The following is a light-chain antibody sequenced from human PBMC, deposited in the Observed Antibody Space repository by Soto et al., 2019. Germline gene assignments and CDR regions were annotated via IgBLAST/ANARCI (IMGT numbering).Light chain of an antibody. Sequence: EIVLTQSPGTLSLSPGESATLSCRASQSVSSSYLAWYQQRPGQAPRLLIYDISNRATGVPDRFSGSGSETEFTLTIRSLQTDDFATYYCQHYNSYSEAFGKGTKVDIK. V-gene: IGKV3-20*01. CDR1: QSVSSSY. J-gene: IGKJ1*01. CDR3: QHYNSYSEA. CDR2: DIS.